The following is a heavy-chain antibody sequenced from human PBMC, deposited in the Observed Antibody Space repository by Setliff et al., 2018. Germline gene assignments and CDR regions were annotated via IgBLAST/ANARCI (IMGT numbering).Heavy chain of an antibody. J-gene: IGHJ5*02. CDR2: INHSGST. CDR3: ARAAKYDSSGYYGFWFDP. D-gene: IGHD3-22*01. V-gene: IGHV4-34*01. CDR1: GESFSGHY. Sequence: PSETLSLTCAVYGESFSGHYWSWIRQPPGKGLEWIGEINHSGSTNYNPSLKSRVTISVDTSKNQFSLRLSSVTAADTAVYYCARAAKYDSSGYYGFWFDPWGQGNLVTVSS.